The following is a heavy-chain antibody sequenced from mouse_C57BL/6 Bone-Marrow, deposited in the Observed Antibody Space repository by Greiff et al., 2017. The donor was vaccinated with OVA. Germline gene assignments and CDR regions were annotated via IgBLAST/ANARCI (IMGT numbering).Heavy chain of an antibody. CDR3: ARRAQAGAMDY. Sequence: EVQLQQSGPELVKPGASVKISCKASGYSFTGYYMNWVKQSPEKSLEWIGEINPSTGGTTYNQKFKAKATLTVDQSSSTAYMQLKSLTSEDSAVYYCARRAQAGAMDYWGQGTSVTVSS. CDR2: INPSTGGT. J-gene: IGHJ4*01. V-gene: IGHV1-42*01. D-gene: IGHD3-2*02. CDR1: GYSFTGYY.